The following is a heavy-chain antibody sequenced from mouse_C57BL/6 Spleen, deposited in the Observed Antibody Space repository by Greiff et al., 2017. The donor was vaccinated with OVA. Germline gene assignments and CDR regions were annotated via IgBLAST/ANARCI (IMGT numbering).Heavy chain of an antibody. CDR1: GYTFTSYW. V-gene: IGHV1-69*01. J-gene: IGHJ2*01. Sequence: QVQLQQPGAELVMPGASVKLSCKASGYTFTSYWMHWVKQRPGQGLEWIGEIDPSDSYTHYNQKFKGKSTLTVDKSSSTAYMQLSSLTYEDSAVYYCARWDGENFDYWGQGTTLTVSS. CDR3: ARWDGENFDY. CDR2: IDPSDSYT. D-gene: IGHD2-13*01.